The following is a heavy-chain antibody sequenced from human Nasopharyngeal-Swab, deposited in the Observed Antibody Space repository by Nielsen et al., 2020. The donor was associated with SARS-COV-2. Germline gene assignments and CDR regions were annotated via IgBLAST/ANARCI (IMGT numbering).Heavy chain of an antibody. CDR3: ARGSTVVTPVDY. Sequence: SVKVSCKASGGTFSSYAISWVRQAPGQGLEWMGGIIPIFGTANYAQKFQSRVTITADKSTSTAYMELSSLRSEDTAVYYCARGSTVVTPVDYWGQGTLVTVSS. CDR2: IIPIFGTA. V-gene: IGHV1-69*06. CDR1: GGTFSSYA. D-gene: IGHD4-23*01. J-gene: IGHJ4*02.